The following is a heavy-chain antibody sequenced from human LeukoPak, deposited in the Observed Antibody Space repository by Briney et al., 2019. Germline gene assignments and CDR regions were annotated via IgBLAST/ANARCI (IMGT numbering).Heavy chain of an antibody. D-gene: IGHD3-22*01. V-gene: IGHV4-4*07. J-gene: IGHJ4*02. CDR2: IYTSGST. CDR1: GGSINNYF. Sequence: SETLSLTCSISGGSINNYFWTWIRRPAGKGLEWIGRIYTSGSTDYNPSLKSRVTMSVDTSKNQFSLNLYSVTAADTAMYYCARESKTYDGSGYYHDSWGQGTLVTVSS. CDR3: ARESKTYDGSGYYHDS.